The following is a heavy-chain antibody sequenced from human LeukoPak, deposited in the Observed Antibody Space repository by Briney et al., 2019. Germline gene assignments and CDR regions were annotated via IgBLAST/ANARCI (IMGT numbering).Heavy chain of an antibody. Sequence: PGGSLRLSCAASGFTFNSYWMSWVRQAPGKGLEWVANIKQDGNAKYYVDSVKGRFTISRDNAKNSVYLQMDSLRAEDTAVYYWSTSPPIDDFDYWGQGTLVTVSS. CDR3: STSPPIDDFDY. CDR2: IKQDGNAK. CDR1: GFTFNSYW. V-gene: IGHV3-7*01. J-gene: IGHJ4*02.